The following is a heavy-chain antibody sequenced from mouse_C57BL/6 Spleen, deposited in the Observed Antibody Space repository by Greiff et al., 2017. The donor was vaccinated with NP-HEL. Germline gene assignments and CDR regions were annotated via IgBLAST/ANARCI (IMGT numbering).Heavy chain of an antibody. CDR2: IDPEDGET. D-gene: IGHD1-1*01. V-gene: IGHV14-2*01. Sequence: VQLQQSGAELVKPGASVKLSCTASGFNIKDYYMHWVKQRTEQGLEWIGRIDPEDGETKYAPNFQGKATITADTSSNTAYLQRSSLTSEDAAVYYCARGSKGNWYFDVWGTGTTVTVSS. CDR1: GFNIKDYY. J-gene: IGHJ1*03. CDR3: ARGSKGNWYFDV.